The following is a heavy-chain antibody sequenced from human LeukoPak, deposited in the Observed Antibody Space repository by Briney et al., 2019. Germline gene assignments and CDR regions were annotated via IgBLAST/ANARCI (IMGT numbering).Heavy chain of an antibody. CDR3: GRGAFLRSSSWVDF. V-gene: IGHV3-7*05. CDR2: IRSDGNEG. Sequence: GGSLRLSCAASGFTFNSYWMSWVRQAPGKGLEWVANIRSDGNEGYYVDSVKGRFTISRDNPKNSLYLQMNSLRAEDTALYYCGRGAFLRSSSWVDFWGQGTLVTVSS. CDR1: GFTFNSYW. D-gene: IGHD6-13*01. J-gene: IGHJ4*02.